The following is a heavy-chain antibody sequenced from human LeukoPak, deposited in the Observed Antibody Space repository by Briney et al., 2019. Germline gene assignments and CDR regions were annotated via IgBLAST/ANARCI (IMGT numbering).Heavy chain of an antibody. CDR2: INPNSGGT. CDR1: GYTFTGYY. J-gene: IGHJ4*02. Sequence: ASVKVSCKASGYTFTGYYMHWVRQAPGQGLERMGWINPNSGGTNYAQRFQGRVTMTRDTSISTAYMELSRLRSDDTAVYYCARGPPGPHSSSHTLHYWGQGTLVTVSS. D-gene: IGHD6-6*01. V-gene: IGHV1-2*02. CDR3: ARGPPGPHSSSHTLHY.